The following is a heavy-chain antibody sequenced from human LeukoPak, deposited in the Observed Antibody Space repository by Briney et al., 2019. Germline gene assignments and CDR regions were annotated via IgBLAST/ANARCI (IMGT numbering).Heavy chain of an antibody. Sequence: ASVKVSCKASGYTFTGYYMHWVRQAPGQGLEWMGWINPNSGGTHYAQKFQGWVTMTRDTSISAVYLELSRLKSNDTAIFYCAREGIAVTAPRYFDLWGRGTLVTVSS. J-gene: IGHJ2*01. CDR3: AREGIAVTAPRYFDL. CDR1: GYTFTGYY. V-gene: IGHV1-2*04. D-gene: IGHD6-19*01. CDR2: INPNSGGT.